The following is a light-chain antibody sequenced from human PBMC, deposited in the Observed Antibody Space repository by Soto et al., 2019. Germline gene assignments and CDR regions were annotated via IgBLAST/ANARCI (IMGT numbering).Light chain of an antibody. CDR3: QQYGSSPGT. V-gene: IGKV3-20*01. Sequence: EIGVTQSPGTLSLSPGERATLSCRASESVRSNFLAWYQQKPGQAPKLLISGGSSRATGIPDRFSGSGSGTDFILTITKLEPEDFAVYSCQQYGSSPGTFGQGTKLEIK. J-gene: IGKJ2*02. CDR2: GGS. CDR1: ESVRSNF.